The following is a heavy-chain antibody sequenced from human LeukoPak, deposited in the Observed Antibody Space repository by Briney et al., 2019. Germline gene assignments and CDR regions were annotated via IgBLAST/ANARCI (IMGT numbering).Heavy chain of an antibody. Sequence: ASETLSLTCTASGGSISSDDWSWIRQPPGKGLECIGYLSYSGSTNSNPSLKSRVTISIDTSKNQFCLKLTSVPATDTAVYYCARLTARSWFAPWGQGTLVTVSS. CDR2: LSYSGST. V-gene: IGHV4-59*08. CDR1: GGSISSDD. D-gene: IGHD1-14*01. CDR3: ARLTARSWFAP. J-gene: IGHJ5*02.